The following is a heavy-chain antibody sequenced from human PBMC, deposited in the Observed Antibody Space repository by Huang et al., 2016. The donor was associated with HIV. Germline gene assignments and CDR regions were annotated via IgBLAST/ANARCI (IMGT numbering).Heavy chain of an antibody. CDR1: GGSVSSDSYY. Sequence: QLQLQESGPGLVKPSETLSLTCTVSGGSVSSDSYYWGWIRQPPGKGLEWIGNIYYRGSTNYNPSLKRRLTISVDTSKNQFSLKLSSVTAADTTVYYCARHLMGSGTYYKLDSWGQGTLVTVSS. D-gene: IGHD3-10*01. J-gene: IGHJ5*01. CDR3: ARHLMGSGTYYKLDS. CDR2: IYYRGST. V-gene: IGHV4-39*01.